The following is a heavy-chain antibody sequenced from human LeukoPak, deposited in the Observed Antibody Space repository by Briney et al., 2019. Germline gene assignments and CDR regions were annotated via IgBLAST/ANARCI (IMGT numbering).Heavy chain of an antibody. J-gene: IGHJ4*02. CDR2: IKEDGGEK. CDR1: GFTFSTYW. CDR3: ARDRGFSYGIDF. V-gene: IGHV3-7*04. Sequence: GGSLRLSCAASGFTFSTYWMSWVRQAPGKGLEWVANIKEDGGEKYYVDSVKGRFTISRDNAKNSLFLQVSSLRGEDTAVYYCARDRGFSYGIDFWGQGTLVTVSS. D-gene: IGHD5-18*01.